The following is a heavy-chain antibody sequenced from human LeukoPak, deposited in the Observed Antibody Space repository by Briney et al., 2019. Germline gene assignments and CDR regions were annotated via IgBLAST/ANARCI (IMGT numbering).Heavy chain of an antibody. V-gene: IGHV1-46*01. CDR2: INPSGGST. J-gene: IGHJ6*03. CDR1: GYTFTSYY. D-gene: IGHD3-10*01. Sequence: GASVKVSCKASGYTFTSYYMHWVRQAPVQGLEWMGIINPSGGSTSYAQKFQGRVTMTRDMSTSTVYMELSSLRSEDTAVYYCASAYYYGSGSYWAVGYMDVWGKGTTVTVSS. CDR3: ASAYYYGSGSYWAVGYMDV.